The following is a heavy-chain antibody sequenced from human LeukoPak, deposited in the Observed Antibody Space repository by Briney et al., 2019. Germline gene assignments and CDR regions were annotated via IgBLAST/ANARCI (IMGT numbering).Heavy chain of an antibody. CDR3: ARKKHIVVVTAIVGAFDI. J-gene: IGHJ3*02. V-gene: IGHV4-34*01. D-gene: IGHD2-21*02. CDR2: IYYSGST. Sequence: PSETLSLTCAVYGGSFSGYYWSWIRQPPGKGLEWIGSIYYSGSTYYNPSLKSRVTISVDTSKNQFSLKLSSVTAADTAVYYCARKKHIVVVTAIVGAFDIWGQGTMVTVSS. CDR1: GGSFSGYY.